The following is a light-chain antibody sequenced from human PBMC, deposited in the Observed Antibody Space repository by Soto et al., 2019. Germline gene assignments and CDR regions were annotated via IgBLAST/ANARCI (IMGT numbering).Light chain of an antibody. CDR1: QTVSSY. J-gene: IGKJ4*01. CDR3: QLRSNWPT. CDR2: DAS. V-gene: IGKV3-11*01. Sequence: EIVFTQAPATLSLSPGERATLSCRASQTVSSYVAWYQHKPGQAPRLLIYDASNRAAGIPTRFRGSGSGTDFTLTISSLEPEDFAVYYCQLRSNWPTFGGGTKVDIK.